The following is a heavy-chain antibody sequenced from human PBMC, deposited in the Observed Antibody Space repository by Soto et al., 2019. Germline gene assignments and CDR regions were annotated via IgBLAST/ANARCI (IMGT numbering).Heavy chain of an antibody. CDR1: GFTFASYA. J-gene: IGHJ4*02. CDR2: ITTGGINT. D-gene: IGHD4-4*01. V-gene: IGHV3-23*01. CDR3: GKVMTDYSKAVGDD. Sequence: PGGSLRLSCATSGFTFASYAMTWVRQAPGKGLEWVSSITTGGINTHYADFVRGRFTIPRDNSKNTVYLEMTTLSAEDTAVYYCGKVMTDYSKAVGDDWSQGTLVTVSS.